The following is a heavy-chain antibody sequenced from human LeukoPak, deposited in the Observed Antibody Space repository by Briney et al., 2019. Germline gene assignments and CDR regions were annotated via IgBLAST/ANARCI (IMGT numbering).Heavy chain of an antibody. CDR3: ARHYYYDSSGYYWIDP. J-gene: IGHJ5*02. CDR2: IYYSGST. D-gene: IGHD3-22*01. CDR1: GGSISSSSYY. V-gene: IGHV4-39*01. Sequence: SETLSLTCTVPGGSISSSSYYWGWIRQPPGKGLEWIGSIYYSGSTYYNPSLKSRVTISVDTSKNQFSLKLSSVTAADTAVYYCARHYYYDSSGYYWIDPWGQGTQVTVFS.